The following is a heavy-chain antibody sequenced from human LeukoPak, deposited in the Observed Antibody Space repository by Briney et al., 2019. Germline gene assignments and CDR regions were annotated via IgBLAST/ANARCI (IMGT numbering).Heavy chain of an antibody. CDR2: IIPIFGTA. CDR1: GGTFSSYA. D-gene: IGHD4-17*01. V-gene: IGHV1-69*06. J-gene: IGHJ3*02. CDR3: ARDSHDYGDYDAFDI. Sequence: SVKVSCKASGGTFSSYAISWVRQAPGQGLEWMGGIIPIFGTANYAQKFQGRVTITADKSTSTAYMELSSLRSEDTAVYYCARDSHDYGDYDAFDIWGQGTMVTVSS.